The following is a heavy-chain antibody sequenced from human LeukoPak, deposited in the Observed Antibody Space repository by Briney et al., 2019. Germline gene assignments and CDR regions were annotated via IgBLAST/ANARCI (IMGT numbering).Heavy chain of an antibody. J-gene: IGHJ4*02. D-gene: IGHD6-13*01. CDR2: ISSSGNT. Sequence: PGGSLRLSCAASGFTFSRSAMTWVRQTPGKGLDWVSSISSSGNTYCADSVKGRFTISRDNSKNMLYLQMNSLRAEDTVVYYCVRGRISEDGLDFWGQGTLVTVS. CDR1: GFTFSRSA. V-gene: IGHV3-23*01. CDR3: VRGRISEDGLDF.